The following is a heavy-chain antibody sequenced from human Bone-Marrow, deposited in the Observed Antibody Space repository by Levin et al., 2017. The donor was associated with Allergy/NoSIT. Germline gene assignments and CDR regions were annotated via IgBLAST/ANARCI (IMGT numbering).Heavy chain of an antibody. CDR2: ISSRRSTI. CDR1: GFTFSDYF. D-gene: IGHD1-26*01. V-gene: IGHV3-11*01. CDR3: AKSSSGSSIWYFDS. J-gene: IGHJ4*02. Sequence: GGSLRLSCEASGFTFSDYFMAWIRQAPGKGLEWVSYISSRRSTIYYADSVKGRFTISRDNTKNSLSLLMNSLRADDTAVYYCAKSSSGSSIWYFDSWGQGTLVTVSS.